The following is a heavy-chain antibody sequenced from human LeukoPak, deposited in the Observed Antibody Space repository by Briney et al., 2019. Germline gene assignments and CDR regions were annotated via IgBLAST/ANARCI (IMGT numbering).Heavy chain of an antibody. CDR2: IDPSDSYT. Sequence: GESLKISCQGSGYSFTSYWISWVRQMPGKGLEWMGRIDPSDSYTNYSPSFQGHVTISADKSISTAYLQWSSLKASDTAMYYCALTMVRGVIEAFDIWGQGTMVTVPS. CDR1: GYSFTSYW. CDR3: ALTMVRGVIEAFDI. D-gene: IGHD3-10*01. J-gene: IGHJ3*02. V-gene: IGHV5-10-1*01.